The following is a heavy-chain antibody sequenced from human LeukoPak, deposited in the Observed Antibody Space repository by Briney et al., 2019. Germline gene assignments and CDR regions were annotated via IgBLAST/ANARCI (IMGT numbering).Heavy chain of an antibody. CDR1: GFIFSNYA. J-gene: IGHJ5*02. CDR3: AKGRGSSNSASNH. V-gene: IGHV3-23*01. D-gene: IGHD1-26*01. CDR2: ISGSGDTT. Sequence: PGGSLRLSCTASGFIFSNYAMTWVRQAPGKGLEWVSSISGSGDTTYYADSVKGRFTIFRDNSKNTLHLQMNGLRAEDTAVYCCAKGRGSSNSASNHWGEGTGVTVS.